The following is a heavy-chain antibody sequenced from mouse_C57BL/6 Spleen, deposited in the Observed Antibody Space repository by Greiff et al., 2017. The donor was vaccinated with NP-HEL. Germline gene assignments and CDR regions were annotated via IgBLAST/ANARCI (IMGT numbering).Heavy chain of an antibody. CDR3: TRLEGNYVRAMDY. CDR1: GYTFTSYW. J-gene: IGHJ4*01. D-gene: IGHD2-1*01. V-gene: IGHV1-69*01. CDR2: IDPSDSYT. Sequence: VQLQQSGAELVMPGASVKLSCKASGYTFTSYWMHWVKQRPGQGLEWIGEIDPSDSYTNYNQKFKGKSTLPVDKSSSTAYMQLSSLTSEDSAVYYCTRLEGNYVRAMDYWGQGTSVTVSA.